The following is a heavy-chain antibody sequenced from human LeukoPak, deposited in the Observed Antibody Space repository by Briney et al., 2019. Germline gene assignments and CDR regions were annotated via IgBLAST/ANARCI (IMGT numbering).Heavy chain of an antibody. CDR2: ISGGGVSA. CDR1: GFTFSSYA. V-gene: IGHV3-23*01. J-gene: IGHJ4*02. Sequence: PGVSLRLSCAASGFTFSSYAMSWVRQAPGKGLEWVSAISGGGVSAYYADSVKGRFTISRDNSKNTLYLQMNSLRVEDTAVYYCAKDYSSGWYIDYWGQGTLVTVSS. CDR3: AKDYSSGWYIDY. D-gene: IGHD6-19*01.